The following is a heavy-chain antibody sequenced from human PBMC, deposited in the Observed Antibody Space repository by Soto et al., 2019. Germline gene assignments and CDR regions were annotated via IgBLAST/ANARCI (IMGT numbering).Heavy chain of an antibody. D-gene: IGHD3-22*01. V-gene: IGHV4-39*01. Sequence: PSETLSLTCTVSGGSISSSSYYWGWIRQPPGKGLEWIGSIYYSGSTYYNPSLKSRVTISVDTSKNQFSLKLSSVTAADTAVYYCARHPGYYDSSAYYLVLFDYWRQGPLVTVSS. J-gene: IGHJ4*02. CDR2: IYYSGST. CDR1: GGSISSSSYY. CDR3: ARHPGYYDSSAYYLVLFDY.